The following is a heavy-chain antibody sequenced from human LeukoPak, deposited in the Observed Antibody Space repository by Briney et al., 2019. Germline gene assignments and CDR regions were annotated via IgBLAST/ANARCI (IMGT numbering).Heavy chain of an antibody. CDR3: AREVVYCSSTSCSPFDY. J-gene: IGHJ4*02. CDR1: GGSISSYY. CDR2: LYYSGST. Sequence: SETLSLTCIVSGGSISSYYWGWIRQPPGKGLEWIGSLYYSGSTYYNPSLKSRVTISVDTSKNQFSLKLSSVTAADTAVYYCAREVVYCSSTSCSPFDYWGQGTLVTVSS. V-gene: IGHV4-39*07. D-gene: IGHD2-2*01.